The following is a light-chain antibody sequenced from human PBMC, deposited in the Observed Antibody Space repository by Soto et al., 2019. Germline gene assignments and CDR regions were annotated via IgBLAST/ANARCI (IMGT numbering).Light chain of an antibody. CDR3: QKFNTAPLT. V-gene: IGKV1-27*01. J-gene: IGKJ5*01. Sequence: EIQMTQSPSSLSVSVGDRVTITCRASQDISVYLAWYQQKPGKVPKLLIYSASTLQSGVPSRFSGSGSGTDFTLTISSLQPEDVATYYCQKFNTAPLTFGQGTRLEIK. CDR2: SAS. CDR1: QDISVY.